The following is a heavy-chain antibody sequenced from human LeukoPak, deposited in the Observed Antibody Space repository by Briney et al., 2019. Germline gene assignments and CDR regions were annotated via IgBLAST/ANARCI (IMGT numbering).Heavy chain of an antibody. CDR1: GYTFTGYY. Sequence: ASVSVGCYASGYTFTGYYVLWVRQAPGQRLEWRRWIKPNSGGTKDAQKFQGRVTMTRDTSIRTAYTELRRLRSAETAGYYCARGVLRDNPNPSGDFWGQETLVTLSS. V-gene: IGHV1-2*02. D-gene: IGHD1-1*01. J-gene: IGHJ4*02. CDR2: IKPNSGGT. CDR3: ARGVLRDNPNPSGDF.